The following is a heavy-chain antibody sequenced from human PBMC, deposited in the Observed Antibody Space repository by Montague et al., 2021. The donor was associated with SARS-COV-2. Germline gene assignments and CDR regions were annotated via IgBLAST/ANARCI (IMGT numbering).Heavy chain of an antibody. Sequence: SETLSLTCTVSGGSIRSYSWSWIRQPAAKGLDWIGRIFASGGTIYSPSLRSRVSMSVDASKNQFSFILTSVTAADTGVYFCARDGGFYGSGGYSLWGQGTLVTGS. V-gene: IGHV4-4*07. CDR1: GGSIRSYS. J-gene: IGHJ4*02. CDR3: ARDGGFYGSGGYSL. CDR2: IFASGGT. D-gene: IGHD3-10*01.